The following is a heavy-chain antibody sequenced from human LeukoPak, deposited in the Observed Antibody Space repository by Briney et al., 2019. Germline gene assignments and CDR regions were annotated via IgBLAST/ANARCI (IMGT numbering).Heavy chain of an antibody. V-gene: IGHV4-4*07. J-gene: IGHJ5*02. CDR2: IYSSGTI. CDR3: TRDSGTTGEVKFDP. CDR1: GGSISSYY. Sequence: SETLSLTCSVSGGSISSYYWSWIRQPAGKGLEWIGRIYSSGTITYNPSLQSRVAMSVDTSKNEFSLKMSSVTAADTAVYYCTRDSGTTGEVKFDPWGQGTLVAVSS. D-gene: IGHD3-10*01.